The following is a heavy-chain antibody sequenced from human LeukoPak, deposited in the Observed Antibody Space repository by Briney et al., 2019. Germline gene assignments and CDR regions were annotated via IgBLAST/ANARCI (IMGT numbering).Heavy chain of an antibody. V-gene: IGHV4-31*03. D-gene: IGHD1-26*01. Sequence: TSETLSLTCTVSGGSISSGGYYWSWIRQHPGKGLEWIGYIYYSGSTYYNPSFKSRVTMSVDTSKNQFSLKLSSVTAADTAVYYCARVVYSGLEVDYWGQGTLVTVSS. CDR3: ARVVYSGLEVDY. CDR2: IYYSGST. CDR1: GGSISSGGYY. J-gene: IGHJ4*02.